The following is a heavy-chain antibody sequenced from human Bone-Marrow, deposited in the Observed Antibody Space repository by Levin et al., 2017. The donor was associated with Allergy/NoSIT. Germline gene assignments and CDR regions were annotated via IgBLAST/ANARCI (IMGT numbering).Heavy chain of an antibody. CDR1: GFTFTSSA. CDR2: IVVGSGNT. J-gene: IGHJ4*02. Sequence: SVKVSCKASGFTFTSSAVQWVRQARGQRLEWIGWIVVGSGNTNYAQKFQERVTITRDMSTSTAYMELSSLRSEDTAVYYCAAEHGGATVTFGYWGQGTLVTVSS. D-gene: IGHD1-26*01. V-gene: IGHV1-58*01. CDR3: AAEHGGATVTFGY.